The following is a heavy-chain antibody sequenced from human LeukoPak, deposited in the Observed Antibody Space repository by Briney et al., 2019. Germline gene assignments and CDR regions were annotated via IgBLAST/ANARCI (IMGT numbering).Heavy chain of an antibody. Sequence: GGSLRLSCAASGFTFSSYGMHWVRQAPGKGLEWVAVIWYDGSNKYYADSVKGRFTISRDNSKNTLYLQMNSLRAEDTAVYYCAKDTTITMVRPLFDPWGQGTLVTVSS. J-gene: IGHJ5*02. V-gene: IGHV3-30*02. D-gene: IGHD3-10*01. CDR3: AKDTTITMVRPLFDP. CDR2: IWYDGSNK. CDR1: GFTFSSYG.